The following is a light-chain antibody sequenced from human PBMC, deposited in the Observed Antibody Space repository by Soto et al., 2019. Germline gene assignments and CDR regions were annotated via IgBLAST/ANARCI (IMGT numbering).Light chain of an antibody. V-gene: IGKV3D-15*01. CDR1: QSVSRN. Sequence: EIVMTQSPATLSVSPGERVTLSCRASQSVSRNLAWYQQKPGQSPRLVIYAAATRATGLPDRFSGSGSGTDFTLTISSLQSEDFAVYYCQQYNNWLITFGQGTRLEMK. CDR2: AAA. J-gene: IGKJ5*01. CDR3: QQYNNWLIT.